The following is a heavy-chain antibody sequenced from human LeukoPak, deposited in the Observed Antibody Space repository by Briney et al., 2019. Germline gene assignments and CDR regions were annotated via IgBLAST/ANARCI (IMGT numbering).Heavy chain of an antibody. CDR1: GGSVSSSRYY. CDR3: ARHKSFDYLSPIDS. J-gene: IGHJ4*02. Sequence: SETLSLTCPVSGGSVSSSRYYWGWIRQPPGRGLEWIGSIYYAGSTYSKPHRKSRGTIYVDASKNQISLKPSSVTAADTAVYFCARHKSFDYLSPIDSWGQGTLVTVSS. D-gene: IGHD3-9*01. V-gene: IGHV4-39*01. CDR2: IYYAGST.